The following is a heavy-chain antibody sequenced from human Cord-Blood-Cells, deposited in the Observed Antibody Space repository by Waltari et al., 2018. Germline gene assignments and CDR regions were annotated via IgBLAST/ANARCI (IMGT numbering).Heavy chain of an antibody. J-gene: IGHJ4*02. Sequence: QVQLQESGPGLVKPSETLSLTCTVSGYSISSGYYWGWIRQPPGKGLEWIGSIYHSGSADYNPALKSRVTISVDTAKNQFSLKLSSVTAADTAVYYCARDQTRGSYLYWGQGTLVTVSS. D-gene: IGHD1-26*01. CDR2: IYHSGSA. V-gene: IGHV4-38-2*02. CDR3: ARDQTRGSYLY. CDR1: GYSISSGYY.